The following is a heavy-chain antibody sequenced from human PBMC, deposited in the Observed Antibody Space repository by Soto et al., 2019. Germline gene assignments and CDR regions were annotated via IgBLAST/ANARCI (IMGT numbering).Heavy chain of an antibody. CDR1: GGSFSGYY. J-gene: IGHJ4*02. V-gene: IGHV4-34*01. Sequence: SETLSLTCAVYGGSFSGYYWSWIRQPPGKGLEWIGEINHSGSTNYNPSLKSRVTISVDTSKNQFSLKLSSVTAADTAVYYCARVPHYDILTGYPYFDYWGQGTLVTVSS. D-gene: IGHD3-9*01. CDR3: ARVPHYDILTGYPYFDY. CDR2: INHSGST.